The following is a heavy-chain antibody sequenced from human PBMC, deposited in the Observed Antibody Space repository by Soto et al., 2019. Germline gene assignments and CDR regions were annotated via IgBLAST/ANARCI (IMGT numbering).Heavy chain of an antibody. J-gene: IGHJ4*02. CDR2: INQSGST. V-gene: IGHV4-34*01. Sequence: QVQLQQWGAGLLKPSETLSLTCAVYGGSFSTYYWSGMRQPPGKGLEWIGEINQSGSTNYNPSLKSRVTISVDTSKKQFSLKLSSVTAADTAVYYCARERRVVGGYSSSWYDYFDHWGQGTLVTVSS. D-gene: IGHD6-13*01. CDR1: GGSFSTYY. CDR3: ARERRVVGGYSSSWYDYFDH.